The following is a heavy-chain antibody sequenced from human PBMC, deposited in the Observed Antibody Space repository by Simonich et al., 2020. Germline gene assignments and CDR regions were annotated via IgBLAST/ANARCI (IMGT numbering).Heavy chain of an antibody. J-gene: IGHJ4*02. CDR1: GFTFSSYS. CDR2: IIRSNSYL. D-gene: IGHD3-10*01. CDR3: ARETSYYGSGSYYFDY. V-gene: IGHV3-21*01. Sequence: GGGLVTPGGSLRLSCAASGFTFSSYSMNWVRQAPGKGLEWVSSIIRSNSYLYYADSVKGLFTISRDNAKNALYLQMNSLRAEETAVYYCARETSYYGSGSYYFDYWGQGTLVTVSS.